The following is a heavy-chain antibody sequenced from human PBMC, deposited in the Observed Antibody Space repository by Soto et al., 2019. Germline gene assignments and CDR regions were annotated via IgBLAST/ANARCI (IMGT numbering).Heavy chain of an antibody. CDR2: INPSGGST. CDR3: ARRYSSGDDAFVI. D-gene: IGHD6-19*01. CDR1: GYTFTSYY. J-gene: IGHJ3*02. Sequence: GASVKVSCKASGYTFTSYYIHWVRQAPGQGLEWMGIINPSGGSTSYAQKFQGRVTMTSDTSASTVFIEVSSLRSEDTAVYYCARRYSSGDDAFVIWGQGTMVSV. V-gene: IGHV1-46*01.